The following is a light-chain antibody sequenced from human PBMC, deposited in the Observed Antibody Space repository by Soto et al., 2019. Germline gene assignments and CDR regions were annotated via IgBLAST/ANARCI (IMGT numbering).Light chain of an antibody. Sequence: EIVLTQSPATLSLSPGERATLSCRASQSVSSYLAWYQQKPGQAPRLLIFDASNRATSIPARFSGSGSGTDFTLEISRVETDDVGIYYCMQSTQLPPTFGQGTRLEIK. CDR1: QSVSSY. J-gene: IGKJ5*01. CDR3: MQSTQLPPT. CDR2: DAS. V-gene: IGKV3-11*01.